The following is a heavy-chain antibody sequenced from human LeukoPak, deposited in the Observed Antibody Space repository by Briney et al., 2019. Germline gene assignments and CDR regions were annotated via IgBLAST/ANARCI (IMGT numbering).Heavy chain of an antibody. CDR3: AMALGYSDYDFDS. CDR1: GFTIRRNG. V-gene: IGHV3-30*03. CDR2: VSYDGTNT. Sequence: GRSLRHSCTDYGFTIRRNGIQWVRQAPGKGLEWVAIVSYDGTNTYYAESVKGRFTVSRDNSKNTVYLQMNSPRSDDTALYYCAMALGYSDYDFDSWGKGTLVTVSS. J-gene: IGHJ4*02. D-gene: IGHD5-12*01.